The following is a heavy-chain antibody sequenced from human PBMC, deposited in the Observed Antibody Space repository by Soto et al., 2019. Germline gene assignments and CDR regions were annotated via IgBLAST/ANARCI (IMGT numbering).Heavy chain of an antibody. J-gene: IGHJ4*02. V-gene: IGHV1-18*01. CDR2: ISAYNGNT. Sequence: GASVKVSCKASVYTFTNFGISWVRQAPGQGLEWMGWISAYNGNTNYAQKLQGRVTMTTDTSTSTAYMELRSMRSDDTAVYYCARDNPPLGYWGQGTLVTVSS. CDR3: ARDNPPLGY. CDR1: VYTFTNFG.